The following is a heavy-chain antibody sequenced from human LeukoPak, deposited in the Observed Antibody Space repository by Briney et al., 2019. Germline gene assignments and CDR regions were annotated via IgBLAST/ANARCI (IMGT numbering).Heavy chain of an antibody. CDR2: ISGSGGST. J-gene: IGHJ4*02. CDR1: GFTFSSYA. V-gene: IGHV3-23*01. D-gene: IGHD5-24*01. CDR3: AKAPQKMADRCYFDY. Sequence: GGSLRLSCAASGFTFSSYAMSWVRQAPGKGLEMVSAISGSGGSTYYADSVKGRLTIYRDNSKNTLYLQMNSLRAEDTAVYYCAKAPQKMADRCYFDYWGQGTLVTVSS.